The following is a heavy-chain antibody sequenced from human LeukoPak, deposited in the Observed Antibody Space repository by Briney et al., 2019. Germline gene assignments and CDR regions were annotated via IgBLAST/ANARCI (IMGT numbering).Heavy chain of an antibody. J-gene: IGHJ4*02. V-gene: IGHV3-21*04. CDR1: GFTFSSYS. CDR3: AKAFSGTLEFDY. D-gene: IGHD1-26*01. Sequence: NPGGSLRLSCAASGFTFSSYSMNWVRQAPGKGLEWVSSISSSSSYIYYADSVKGRFTISRDNFKNTLYLQVNSLRAEDTAVYYCAKAFSGTLEFDYWGQGTLVTVSS. CDR2: ISSSSSYI.